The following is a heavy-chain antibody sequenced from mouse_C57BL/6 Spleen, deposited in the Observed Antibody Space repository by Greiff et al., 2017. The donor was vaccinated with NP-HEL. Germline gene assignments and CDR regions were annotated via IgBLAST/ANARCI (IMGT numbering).Heavy chain of an antibody. CDR2: IDPETGGT. CDR1: GYTFTDYE. V-gene: IGHV1-15*01. Sequence: VQLQQSGAELVRPGASVTLSCKASGYTFTDYEMHWVKQTPVHGLEWIGAIDPETGGTAYNQKFKGKAILTADKPSSTAYMELRSLTSEDSAVYYCTAAYYSNYGYFDYWGQGTTLTVSS. J-gene: IGHJ2*01. CDR3: TAAYYSNYGYFDY. D-gene: IGHD2-5*01.